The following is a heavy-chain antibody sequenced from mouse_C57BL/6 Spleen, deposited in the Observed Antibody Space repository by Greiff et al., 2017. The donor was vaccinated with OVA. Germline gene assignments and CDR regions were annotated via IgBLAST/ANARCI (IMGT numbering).Heavy chain of an antibody. V-gene: IGHV1-62-2*01. J-gene: IGHJ4*01. D-gene: IGHD1-2*01. CDR1: GYTFTEYT. Sequence: QVQLQQSGAELVKPGASVKLSCTASGYTFTEYTIHWVQQRSGQGLEWIGWFYPGSGSIKYTERFKDKATVTADKSSSTIYLELSRMTSEDAAVYVCERHTAYYAMDYWGQGTSATVSS. CDR2: FYPGSGSI. CDR3: ERHTAYYAMDY.